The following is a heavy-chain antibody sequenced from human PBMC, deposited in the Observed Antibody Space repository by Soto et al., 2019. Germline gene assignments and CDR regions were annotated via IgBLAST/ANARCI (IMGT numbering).Heavy chain of an antibody. J-gene: IGHJ6*02. CDR1: GLSFSTYS. CDR2: ISSRSYTI. V-gene: IGHV3-48*02. D-gene: IGHD6-6*01. Sequence: EVQLVESGGGLVQPGGSLRLSCAASGLSFSTYSMNWVRQAPGKGPEWVSYISSRSYTIYYLDSVKARFTISRDNAKNSLYLQMNSLRDEDTAVYYCASGGSSSDNGMDVWGQGTTVTVSS. CDR3: ASGGSSSDNGMDV.